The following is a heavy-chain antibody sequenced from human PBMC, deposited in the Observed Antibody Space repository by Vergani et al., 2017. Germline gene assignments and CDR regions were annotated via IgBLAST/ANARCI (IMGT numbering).Heavy chain of an antibody. V-gene: IGHV3-9*01. J-gene: IGHJ4*02. D-gene: IGHD6-19*01. CDR1: GFTFDDYA. Sequence: EVQLVESGGGLVQPGRSLRLSCAASGFTFDDYAMHWVRQAPGKGLEWVSGISWNSGSIGYADSVKGRFTISRDNAKNSLYLQMNSLRAEDTALYYCAKDTSGWFPHSSLFDYWGQGTLVTVSS. CDR2: ISWNSGSI. CDR3: AKDTSGWFPHSSLFDY.